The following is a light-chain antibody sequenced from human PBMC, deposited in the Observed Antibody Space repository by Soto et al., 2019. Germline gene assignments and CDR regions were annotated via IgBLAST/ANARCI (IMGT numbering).Light chain of an antibody. Sequence: EIVLTQSPAAMSLSPGERATLPCRASRSVDRNLAWYQQKPGQAPRLLIYGASTRATGVPARFSGGGSGTEFTLTISSLQSEDFAVYYCQQYNNWPSWTFGQGTKVEIK. J-gene: IGKJ1*01. CDR2: GAS. V-gene: IGKV3-15*01. CDR3: QQYNNWPSWT. CDR1: RSVDRN.